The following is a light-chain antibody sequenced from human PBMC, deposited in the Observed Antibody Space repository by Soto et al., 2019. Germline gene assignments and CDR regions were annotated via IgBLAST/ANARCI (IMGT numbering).Light chain of an antibody. Sequence: DIQMTQSPSTLSASIGDRVTITCRASQSISSWLAWYQQKPGKAPNLLIYKASSLESGVPSRFSGSESGTEFTLTISSLQPDDFATYYCHQYNSYPWTFGQGTKVELK. CDR2: KAS. CDR3: HQYNSYPWT. J-gene: IGKJ1*01. V-gene: IGKV1-5*03. CDR1: QSISSW.